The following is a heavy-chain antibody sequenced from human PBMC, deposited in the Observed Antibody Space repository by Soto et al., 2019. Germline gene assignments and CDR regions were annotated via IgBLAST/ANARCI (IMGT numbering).Heavy chain of an antibody. CDR2: ISGSGGST. CDR3: AKDPYSSSWYPDY. J-gene: IGHJ4*02. D-gene: IGHD6-13*01. V-gene: IGHV3-23*01. CDR1: GFTFSSYA. Sequence: GGSLRLSCAASGFTFSSYAMSWVRQVPGKGLEWVSAISGSGGSTYYADSVKGRFTISRDNSKNTLYLQMNSLRAEDTAVYYCAKDPYSSSWYPDYWGQGTLVTVSS.